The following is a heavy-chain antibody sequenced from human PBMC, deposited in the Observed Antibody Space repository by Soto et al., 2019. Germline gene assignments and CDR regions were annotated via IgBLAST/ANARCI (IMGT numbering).Heavy chain of an antibody. D-gene: IGHD6-19*01. CDR3: ARDLAVGLVDY. CDR2: ISAYNGNT. V-gene: IGHV1-18*01. J-gene: IGHJ4*02. Sequence: QVQLVQSGAEVKKPGASVKVSCKASGYTFTSYGISWVRQAPGKGLEWMGWISAYNGNTKYAQKLQGRITMTTDTATSTAYMEVRSLRSDDTAVYYCARDLAVGLVDYWGQGTLVTVSS. CDR1: GYTFTSYG.